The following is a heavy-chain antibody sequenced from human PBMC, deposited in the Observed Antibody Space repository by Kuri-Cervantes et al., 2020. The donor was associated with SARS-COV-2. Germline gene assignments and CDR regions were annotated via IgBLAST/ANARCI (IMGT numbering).Heavy chain of an antibody. Sequence: SVKVSCKASGGTFSSYAISWVRQAPGQGLEWMGGIIPIFGTAIYAQKFQGRVTMTEDTSTDTAYMELSSLRFEDTAVYYCATLIAATPWFDPWGQGTLVTVSS. D-gene: IGHD2-15*01. CDR3: ATLIAATPWFDP. V-gene: IGHV1-69*06. J-gene: IGHJ5*02. CDR1: GGTFSSYA. CDR2: IIPIFGTA.